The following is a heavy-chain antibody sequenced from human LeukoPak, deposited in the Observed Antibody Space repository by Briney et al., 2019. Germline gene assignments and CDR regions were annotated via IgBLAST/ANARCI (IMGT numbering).Heavy chain of an antibody. V-gene: IGHV3-30*02. J-gene: IGHJ6*03. Sequence: PGGSLRLSCAASGFTFSSHGMHWVRQAPGRGLEWVAFIRYDGGNKYYADSVKGRFTISRDNSKNTLYLQMNSLRAEDTAVYYCAKDGTMVRGLIILNIGDHYYMDVWGKGTTVTVSS. CDR2: IRYDGGNK. CDR1: GFTFSSHG. CDR3: AKDGTMVRGLIILNIGDHYYMDV. D-gene: IGHD3-10*01.